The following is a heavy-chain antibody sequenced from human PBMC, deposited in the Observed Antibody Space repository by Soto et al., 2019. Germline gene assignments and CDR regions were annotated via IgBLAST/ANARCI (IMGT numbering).Heavy chain of an antibody. CDR2: IKSKTDGGTT. V-gene: IGHV3-15*01. J-gene: IGHJ6*02. D-gene: IGHD6-13*01. CDR3: TTGIAGAGTHYHFYGMEV. Sequence: PGGSLRLSCAASGFTFSNAWMSWVRQAPGKGLEWVGRIKSKTDGGTTDYSAPVKGRFTISRDDSKNTLYLQMNSLKTEDTAVYYCTTGIAGAGTHYHFYGMEVWGQGTTVTVSS. CDR1: GFTFSNAW.